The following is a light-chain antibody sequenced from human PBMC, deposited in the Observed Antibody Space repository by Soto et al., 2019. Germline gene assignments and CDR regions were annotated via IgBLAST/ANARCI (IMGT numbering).Light chain of an antibody. V-gene: IGKV1-39*01. Sequence: DIQLTQSTSFLSASVGDGVTITCRASQGISSYLAWYQQKPGKAPNLLIYAASNLQSGAPSRFSGSGSGTDFTLTINSLQPEDFATYYCQQGYSTPWTFGQGTKVDI. CDR2: AAS. CDR1: QGISSY. CDR3: QQGYSTPWT. J-gene: IGKJ1*01.